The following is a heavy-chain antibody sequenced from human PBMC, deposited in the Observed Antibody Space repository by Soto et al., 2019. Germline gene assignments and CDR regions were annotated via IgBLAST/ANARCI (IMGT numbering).Heavy chain of an antibody. J-gene: IGHJ3*02. D-gene: IGHD3-3*01. V-gene: IGHV3-30*18. CDR3: AKLGVVADAFDI. Sequence: GSLRLSCAASGFTFSSYGMHWVRQAPGKGLEWVAVISYDGSNKYYADSVKGRFTISRDNSKNTLYLQMNSLRAEDTAVYYCAKLGVVADAFDIWGQGTMVTVSS. CDR1: GFTFSSYG. CDR2: ISYDGSNK.